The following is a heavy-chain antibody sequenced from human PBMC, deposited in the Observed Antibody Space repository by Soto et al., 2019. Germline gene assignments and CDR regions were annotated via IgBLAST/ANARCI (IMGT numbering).Heavy chain of an antibody. CDR3: ARDFFPNYYDSSGSISPLDY. D-gene: IGHD3-22*01. CDR2: ISAYNGGT. J-gene: IGHJ4*02. V-gene: IGHV1-18*01. Sequence: ASVKVSCKASGYTFTSYGISWVRQAPGQGLEWMGWISAYNGGTNYAQKFQGWVTMTRDTSISTAYMELSRLRSDDTAVYYCARDFFPNYYDSSGSISPLDYWGQGTLVTVSS. CDR1: GYTFTSYG.